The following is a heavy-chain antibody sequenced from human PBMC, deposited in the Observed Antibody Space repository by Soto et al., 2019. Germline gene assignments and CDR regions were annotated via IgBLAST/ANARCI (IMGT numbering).Heavy chain of an antibody. J-gene: IGHJ3*02. CDR2: ISYDGSNK. V-gene: IGHV3-30-3*01. CDR3: ARAYDFWSGHRFAFDI. D-gene: IGHD3-3*01. CDR1: GFTFSSYA. Sequence: GGSLRLSCAASGFTFSSYAMHWVRQAPGKGLEWVAVISYDGSNKYYADSVKGRFTISRDNSKNTLYLQRNSLRAEDTAVYYCARAYDFWSGHRFAFDIWGQGTMVTVSS.